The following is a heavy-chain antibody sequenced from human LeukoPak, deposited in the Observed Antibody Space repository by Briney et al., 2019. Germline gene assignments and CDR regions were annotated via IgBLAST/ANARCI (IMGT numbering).Heavy chain of an antibody. CDR3: ARGSFSGGWEI. D-gene: IGHD2-15*01. J-gene: IGHJ4*02. V-gene: IGHV4-4*07. Sequence: NPSETLSLTCTVSGGSISDFYWNWIRQSAGEGLEWIGRIYISGSTNYKPSLKSRVTMSVDTSKNQFSLNLSSVTAADTAVYYCARGSFSGGWEIWGQGTLVTVSS. CDR1: GGSISDFY. CDR2: IYISGST.